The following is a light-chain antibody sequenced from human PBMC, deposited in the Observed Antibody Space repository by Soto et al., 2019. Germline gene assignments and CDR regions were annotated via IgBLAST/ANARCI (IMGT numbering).Light chain of an antibody. V-gene: IGKV1-39*01. CDR2: AAS. J-gene: IGKJ2*02. Sequence: IQMTQSPSSLSASVGDRVIITCRSDHSINNYLNWYQQRPGKVPKLLIYAASTLQSGVPSRFSGSVSGRVFTLTINSLQPEDFATYYCQQSYSTVWTFGRGTRVEI. CDR3: QQSYSTVWT. CDR1: HSINNY.